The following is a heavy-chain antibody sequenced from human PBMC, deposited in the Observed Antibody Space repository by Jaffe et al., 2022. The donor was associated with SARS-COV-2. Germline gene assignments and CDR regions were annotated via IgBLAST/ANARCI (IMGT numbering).Heavy chain of an antibody. CDR1: GFTFSSYA. V-gene: IGHV3-23*01. CDR3: AKAVIEELPEVWYFDY. J-gene: IGHJ4*02. CDR2: ISGSGGST. Sequence: EVQLLESGGGLVQPGGSLRLSCAASGFTFSSYAMSWVRQAPGKGLEWVSAISGSGGSTYYADSVKGRFTISRDNSKNTLYLQMNSLRAEDTAVYYCAKAVIEELPEVWYFDYWGQGTLVTVSS. D-gene: IGHD1-26*01.